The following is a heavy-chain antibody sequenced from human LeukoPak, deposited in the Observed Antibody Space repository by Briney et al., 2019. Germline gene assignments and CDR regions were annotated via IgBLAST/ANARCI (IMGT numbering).Heavy chain of an antibody. J-gene: IGHJ4*02. V-gene: IGHV1-18*01. CDR2: ISAYNGNT. CDR1: GYTFTSYG. D-gene: IGHD6-13*01. Sequence: ASVKVSCKASGYTFTSYGISWVRQAPGQGLEWMGWISAYNGNTNYAQKLQGRVTMTTDTSTSTAYMELRSLRSDDTAVYYCARGYSSSWWGGGLDYWGQGTLVTVSS. CDR3: ARGYSSSWWGGGLDY.